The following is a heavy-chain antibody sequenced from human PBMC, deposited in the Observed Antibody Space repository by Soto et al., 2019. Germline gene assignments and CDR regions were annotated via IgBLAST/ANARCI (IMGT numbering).Heavy chain of an antibody. D-gene: IGHD2-2*01. J-gene: IGHJ6*02. CDR3: ARVIRDIVVVPAAPDYYYGMDV. CDR1: GFTFSTYA. CDR2: ISNDGSNK. Sequence: PGGSLRLSCAASGFTFSTYAMRWVRQAPGKGLEWVSVISNDGSNKYYADSVKGRFTISRDNSKNTLYLQMNSLRAEDTAVYYCARVIRDIVVVPAAPDYYYGMDVWGQGTTVTVSS. V-gene: IGHV3-30-3*01.